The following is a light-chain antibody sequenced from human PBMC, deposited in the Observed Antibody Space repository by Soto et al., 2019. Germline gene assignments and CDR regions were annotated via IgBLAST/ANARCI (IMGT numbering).Light chain of an antibody. V-gene: IGLV2-14*01. CDR2: AVT. Sequence: QSVLTQPASVSGSPEQSVTISGTGTSSDDVGYNYVFWYQQHPGKAPKLMIYAVTDRPSGVSTRFSGSKSGNTASLTISGLQAEDEADYYCSSYTSSSTLFGTGTKVTVL. CDR1: SSDDVGYNY. CDR3: SSYTSSSTL. J-gene: IGLJ1*01.